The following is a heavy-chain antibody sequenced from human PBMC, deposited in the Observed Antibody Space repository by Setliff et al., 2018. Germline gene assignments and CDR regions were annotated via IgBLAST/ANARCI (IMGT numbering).Heavy chain of an antibody. CDR1: GDTLSVYY. Sequence: KTSETLSLTCTVSGDTLSVYYWSWVRQSPGQGLEWIGYIYSSGSTNYNPSLESRVTILIDKSKNQFSLNLTSVTAADTAVYYCARARSLDFDYWGQGTLVTVSS. V-gene: IGHV4-4*08. CDR2: IYSSGST. CDR3: ARARSLDFDY. J-gene: IGHJ4*02.